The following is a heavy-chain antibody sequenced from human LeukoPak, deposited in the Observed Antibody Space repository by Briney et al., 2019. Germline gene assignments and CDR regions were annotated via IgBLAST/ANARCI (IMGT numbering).Heavy chain of an antibody. Sequence: GGSLSPSFAASGFPLSSHGLHWVRPAPGKGLEWVAVIWYDGTNKYYSDSVRGRFTISRDNSKNTLYLQMNSLRAEDTAVYYCARGQWLDLYWGQGTLVTVSS. J-gene: IGHJ4*02. CDR2: IWYDGTNK. CDR3: ARGQWLDLY. V-gene: IGHV3-33*01. D-gene: IGHD6-19*01. CDR1: GFPLSSHG.